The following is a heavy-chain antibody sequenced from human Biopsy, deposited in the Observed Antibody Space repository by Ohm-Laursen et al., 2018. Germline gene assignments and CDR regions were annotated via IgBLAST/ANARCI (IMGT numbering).Heavy chain of an antibody. Sequence: SLRLSCAASGFTFSSYEMNWVRQAPGKGLEWVSYISSSGSTIYYADSVKGRFTISRDNAKNSLYLQMNSLRAEDTAVYYCARDGVVGARFNAFDIWGQGTMFTVSS. D-gene: IGHD1-26*01. CDR3: ARDGVVGARFNAFDI. J-gene: IGHJ3*02. CDR1: GFTFSSYE. CDR2: ISSSGSTI. V-gene: IGHV3-48*03.